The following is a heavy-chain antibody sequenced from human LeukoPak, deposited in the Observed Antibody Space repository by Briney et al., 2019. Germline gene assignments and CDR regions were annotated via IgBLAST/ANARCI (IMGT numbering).Heavy chain of an antibody. CDR1: GYTFTRYY. Sequence: ASVKVSCRSSGYTFTRYYLHWVRQAPGQGLDWMGMINPSSGNTTYAQKFQGRVTVTRDTSTRTVYTEMSSLRSEDTAVYYCARDLAAMVTNGFDIWGQGTMITVSS. CDR2: INPSSGNT. V-gene: IGHV1-46*01. J-gene: IGHJ3*02. D-gene: IGHD5-18*01. CDR3: ARDLAAMVTNGFDI.